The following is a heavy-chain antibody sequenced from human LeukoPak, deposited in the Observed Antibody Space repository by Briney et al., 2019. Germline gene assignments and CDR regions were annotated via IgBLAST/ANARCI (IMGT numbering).Heavy chain of an antibody. CDR1: GGSFSGYY. J-gene: IGHJ6*03. V-gene: IGHV4-34*01. D-gene: IGHD2-2*01. Sequence: PSETLSLTCAVYGGSFSGYYWSWIRQPPGKGLEWIGEINHSGSTNYNPSLKSRVTISVDTSKNQFSLKLSSVTAADTAVYYCARGRYCSSTSCYRLGYYMDVWGKGTTVTVSS. CDR2: INHSGST. CDR3: ARGRYCSSTSCYRLGYYMDV.